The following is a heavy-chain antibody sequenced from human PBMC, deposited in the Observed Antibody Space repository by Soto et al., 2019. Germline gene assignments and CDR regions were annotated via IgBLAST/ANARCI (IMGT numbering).Heavy chain of an antibody. CDR3: ARHSHSSSTSCGPLLHYYYGMDV. J-gene: IGHJ6*02. Sequence: GESLTISCKGSGYSFTSYWIGWGRQMPGKGLEWMGIIYPVDSDTRYGPSFQSQVTISAAKSISTAYLQWSSLKASDTPMYYCARHSHSSSTSCGPLLHYYYGMDVWGQGTTVAASS. V-gene: IGHV5-51*01. CDR1: GYSFTSYW. CDR2: IYPVDSDT. D-gene: IGHD2-2*01.